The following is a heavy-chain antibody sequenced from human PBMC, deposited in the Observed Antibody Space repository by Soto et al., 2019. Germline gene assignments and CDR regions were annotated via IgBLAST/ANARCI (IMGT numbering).Heavy chain of an antibody. V-gene: IGHV3-33*01. J-gene: IGHJ4*02. CDR2: IWYDGSNK. CDR3: ARVRYYDSEYFDY. D-gene: IGHD3-22*01. Sequence: VAVIWYDGSNKYYADSVKGRFTISRDNSKNTLYLQMNSLRAEDTAVYYCARVRYYDSEYFDYWGQGTLVTVSS.